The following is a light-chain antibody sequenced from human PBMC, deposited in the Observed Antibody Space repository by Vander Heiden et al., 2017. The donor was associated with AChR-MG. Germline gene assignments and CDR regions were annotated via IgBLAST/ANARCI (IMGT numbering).Light chain of an antibody. CDR2: DNN. V-gene: IGLV1-51*01. CDR1: SSNIGNNY. J-gene: IGLJ3*02. CDR3: GTWDSSLSAGG. Sequence: QSVLTQPPSVSAAPGQKVTISCSGSSSNIGNNYVSWYQQLPGTAPKLLIYDNNKRPSGIPDRFSGSKSGTSATLGITGLQTGDEADYYCGTWDSSLSAGGLGGGTKL.